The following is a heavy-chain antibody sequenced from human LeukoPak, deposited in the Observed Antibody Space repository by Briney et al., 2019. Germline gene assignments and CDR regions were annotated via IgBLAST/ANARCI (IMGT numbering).Heavy chain of an antibody. J-gene: IGHJ4*02. CDR2: MKEDGTEI. Sequence: GGSLRLSCVVSGFTFDMSTMTWVRQAPGKGPEWVAKMKEDGTEIFYAGSVAGRFTISRDNSKNSLYLRMNSLRVEDTAVYYCATGGAPGAPFENWGQGTLVTVSS. CDR3: ATGGAPGAPFEN. CDR1: GFTFDMST. V-gene: IGHV3-7*01.